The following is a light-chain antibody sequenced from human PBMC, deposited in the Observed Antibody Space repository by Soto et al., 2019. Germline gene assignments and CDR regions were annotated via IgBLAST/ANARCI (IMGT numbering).Light chain of an antibody. CDR3: SSYAGSVEV. Sequence: QYALTQPPSASGSPGQSVTISCTGTSSDVGGYNYVSWYQQHPGKAPKLMIYEVSKRPSGVPDRFSGSKSGNTASLTVSGLQAEDEADYYCSSYAGSVEVFGGGTKLTVL. V-gene: IGLV2-8*01. CDR1: SSDVGGYNY. J-gene: IGLJ2*01. CDR2: EVS.